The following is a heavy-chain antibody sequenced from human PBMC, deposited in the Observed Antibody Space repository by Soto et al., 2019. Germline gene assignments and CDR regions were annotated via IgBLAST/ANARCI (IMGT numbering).Heavy chain of an antibody. Sequence: GGSLRLSCAASGFTFSSYSMNWVRQAPGKGLEWVSSISSSSSYIYYVDSVKGRFTISRDNAKNSLYLQMNSLRAEDTAVYYCARDRLSGYDYDYWGQGTLVTVSS. D-gene: IGHD5-12*01. CDR3: ARDRLSGYDYDY. CDR2: ISSSSSYI. J-gene: IGHJ4*02. V-gene: IGHV3-21*01. CDR1: GFTFSSYS.